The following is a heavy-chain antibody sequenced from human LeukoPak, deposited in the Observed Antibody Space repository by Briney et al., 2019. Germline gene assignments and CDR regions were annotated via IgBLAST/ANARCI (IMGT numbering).Heavy chain of an antibody. Sequence: ASVKVSCKASGGTFSSYAISWVRQAPGQGLEWMGIINPSGGSTSYAQKFQGRVTMTRDMSTSTVYMELSSLRSEDTAVYYCARDKVGTGPLFDYWGQGTLVTVSS. J-gene: IGHJ4*02. CDR1: GGTFSSYA. V-gene: IGHV1-46*01. D-gene: IGHD4-23*01. CDR2: INPSGGST. CDR3: ARDKVGTGPLFDY.